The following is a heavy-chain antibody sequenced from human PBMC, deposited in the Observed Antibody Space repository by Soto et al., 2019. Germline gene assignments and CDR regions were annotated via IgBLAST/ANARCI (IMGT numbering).Heavy chain of an antibody. CDR1: GFTFSDHY. V-gene: IGHV3-72*01. CDR3: ARSHYGGQDYYYMDV. CDR2: TRNKANSYTT. D-gene: IGHD1-26*01. Sequence: GGSLRLSCAASGFTFSDHYMDWVRQAPGKGLEWVGRTRNKANSYTTEYAASVKGRFTISRDDSKNSLYLQMNSLKTEDTAVYYCARSHYGGQDYYYMDVWGKGTTVTVSS. J-gene: IGHJ6*03.